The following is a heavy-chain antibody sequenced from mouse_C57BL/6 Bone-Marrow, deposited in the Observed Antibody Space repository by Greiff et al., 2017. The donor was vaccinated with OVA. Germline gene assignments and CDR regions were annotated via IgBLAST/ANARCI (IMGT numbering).Heavy chain of an antibody. J-gene: IGHJ2*01. D-gene: IGHD3-3*01. CDR3: AREGDGDY. CDR2: INPNNGGT. CDR1: GYTFTDYY. V-gene: IGHV1-26*01. Sequence: EVQLQQSGPELVKPGASVKISCKASGYTFTDYYMNWVKQSHGKSLEWIGDINPNNGGTSYNQKFKGKATLTVDKSSSTAYMELRSLTSEDSAVYYCAREGDGDYWGQGTTLTVSS.